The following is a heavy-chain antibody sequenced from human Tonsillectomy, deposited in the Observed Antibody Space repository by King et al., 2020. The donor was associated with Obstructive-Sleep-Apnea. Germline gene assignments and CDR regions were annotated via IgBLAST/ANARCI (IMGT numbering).Heavy chain of an antibody. V-gene: IGHV3-9*01. CDR3: AKFSVAGNFDY. Sequence: VQLVESGGGLVQPGRSLRLSCAASGFTFDDYAMHWVRQAPGKGLEWVSVISWNSGSIGYADSGKGRFTISRDNAKNSLYLQMNSLRAEDTALYYCAKFSVAGNFDYWGQGTLVTVSS. CDR2: ISWNSGSI. J-gene: IGHJ4*02. CDR1: GFTFDDYA. D-gene: IGHD6-19*01.